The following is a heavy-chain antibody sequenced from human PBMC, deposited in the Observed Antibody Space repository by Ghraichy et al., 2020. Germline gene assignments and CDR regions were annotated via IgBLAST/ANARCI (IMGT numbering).Heavy chain of an antibody. D-gene: IGHD1-1*01. J-gene: IGHJ4*02. CDR3: ANLNWNDAC. Sequence: GSLRLSCAVYGGSFSGYYWSWIRQPPGKGLEWIGEINHSGSTNYNPSLKSRVTISVDTSKNQFSLKLSSVTAADTAVYYCANLNWNDACWGQGTLVTVSS. V-gene: IGHV4-34*01. CDR2: INHSGST. CDR1: GGSFSGYY.